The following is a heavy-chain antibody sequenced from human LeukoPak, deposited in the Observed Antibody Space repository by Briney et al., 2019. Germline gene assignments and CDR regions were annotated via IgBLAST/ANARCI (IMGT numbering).Heavy chain of an antibody. CDR3: ARGYCSGGSCSNSY. D-gene: IGHD2-15*01. CDR2: ISGSGDTT. J-gene: IGHJ4*02. V-gene: IGHV3-23*01. CDR1: GFTFNTYA. Sequence: GGSLRLSCAAAGFTFNTYAMNWVRQAPGKGLEWGSAISGSGDTTYYADSVKGRFTISRDNSKSPVNLQMNSLRDDDTAVYYCARGYCSGGSCSNSYWGQGTLVTVSS.